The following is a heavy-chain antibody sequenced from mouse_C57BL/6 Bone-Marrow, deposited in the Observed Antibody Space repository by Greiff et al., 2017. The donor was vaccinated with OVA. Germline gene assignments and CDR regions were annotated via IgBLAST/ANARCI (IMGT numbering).Heavy chain of an antibody. CDR1: GYTFTDYN. J-gene: IGHJ2*01. CDR3: ARSDGYYTWYFDY. V-gene: IGHV1-18*01. CDR2: INPNNGGT. D-gene: IGHD2-3*01. Sequence: VQLKQSGPELVKPGASVKIPCKASGYTFTDYNMDWVKQSHGKSLEWIGDINPNNGGTIYNQKFKGKVTLTVDKSTSTAYMELRSLTSEDTAVYYCARSDGYYTWYFDYWGQGTTLTVSS.